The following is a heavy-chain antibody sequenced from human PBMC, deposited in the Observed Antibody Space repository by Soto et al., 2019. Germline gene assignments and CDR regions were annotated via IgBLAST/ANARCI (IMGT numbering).Heavy chain of an antibody. CDR2: ISSTTNYI. CDR1: GFTFTRYS. Sequence: ASLQLSCAASGFTFTRYSMNWVRQAPGKGLEWVSSISSTTNYIYYGDSMKGRFTISRDNAKNSLYLEMNSLRAEDTAVYYCARESEDLTSNFDYWGQGTLVTVSS. J-gene: IGHJ4*02. V-gene: IGHV3-21*06. CDR3: ARESEDLTSNFDY.